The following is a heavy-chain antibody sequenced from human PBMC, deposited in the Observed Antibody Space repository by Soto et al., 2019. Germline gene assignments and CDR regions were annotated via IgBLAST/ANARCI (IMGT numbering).Heavy chain of an antibody. J-gene: IGHJ6*02. CDR1: GYSFTSYW. CDR3: ATMMGGVLGVTTYPYYYYYGMDV. V-gene: IGHV5-10-1*01. Sequence: PGESLKISCKGSGYSFTSYWISWVRQMPGKGLEWMGRIDPSDSYTNYSPSFQGHVTISADKSISTAYLQWSSLKASDTAMYYCATMMGGVLGVTTYPYYYYYGMDVWGQGTTVTVSS. CDR2: IDPSDSYT. D-gene: IGHD3-10*01.